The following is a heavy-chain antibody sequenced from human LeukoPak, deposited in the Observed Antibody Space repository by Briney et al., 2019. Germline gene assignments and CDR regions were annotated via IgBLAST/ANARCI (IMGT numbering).Heavy chain of an antibody. CDR3: ARRRRYGSGSYSYYFDY. V-gene: IGHV4-34*01. D-gene: IGHD3-10*01. Sequence: PSETLSLTCAVYGGSFSGYYWSWIRQPPGKGLEWIGEINHSGSTNYNPSLKSRVTISVDTSKNQFSLKLSSVTAADTAVYYCARRRRYGSGSYSYYFDYWGQGTLVTVSS. CDR1: GGSFSGYY. J-gene: IGHJ4*02. CDR2: INHSGST.